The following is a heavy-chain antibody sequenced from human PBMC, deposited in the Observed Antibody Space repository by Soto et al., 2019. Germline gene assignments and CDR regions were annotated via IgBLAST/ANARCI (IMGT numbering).Heavy chain of an antibody. J-gene: IGHJ5*02. Sequence: RRLSCTASGFTFSSYGMHWVRQAPCKGLEWVAVIWYDGSNKYYADSVKGRFTISRDNSKNTLYLQMNSLRAEDTAVYYCARDRFYYYGSGSQNWFDPWGQGTKVTV. CDR3: ARDRFYYYGSGSQNWFDP. CDR1: GFTFSSYG. D-gene: IGHD3-10*01. CDR2: IWYDGSNK. V-gene: IGHV3-33*01.